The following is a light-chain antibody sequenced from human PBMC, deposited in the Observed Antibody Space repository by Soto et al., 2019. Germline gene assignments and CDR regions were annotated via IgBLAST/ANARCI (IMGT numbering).Light chain of an antibody. J-gene: IGLJ3*02. CDR3: SSYAGSNRV. Sequence: QSVLTQPASVSGSPGQSITISCTGTGSDVGAHVYVSWYQHHPHKAPKLMIYAVSSRPSGVSNRFSGSKSGNTASLTISGLQAEDEADYYCSSYAGSNRVFGGGTKLTVL. CDR2: AVS. V-gene: IGLV2-14*01. CDR1: GSDVGAHVY.